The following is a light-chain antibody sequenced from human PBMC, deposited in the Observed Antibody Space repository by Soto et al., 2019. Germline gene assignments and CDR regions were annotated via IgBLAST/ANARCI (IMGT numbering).Light chain of an antibody. CDR3: QQYGSSWT. J-gene: IGKJ1*01. Sequence: EIVLTQSPATLSLSPGERATLSCRASQSIGLAIAWYQHKPGQAPRLLIYGASSRATGIPDRFSGSGSGTDFTLTISRLEPEDFAVYYCQQYGSSWTFGQGTKVDIK. CDR1: QSIGLA. CDR2: GAS. V-gene: IGKV3-20*01.